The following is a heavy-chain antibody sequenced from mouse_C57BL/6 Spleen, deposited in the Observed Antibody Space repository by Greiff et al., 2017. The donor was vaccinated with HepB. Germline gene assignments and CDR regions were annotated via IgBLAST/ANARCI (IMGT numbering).Heavy chain of an antibody. D-gene: IGHD4-1*01. V-gene: IGHV1-50*01. CDR3: ARAGLGRYLDY. J-gene: IGHJ2*01. CDR2: IDPSDSYT. Sequence: VQLQQSGAELVKPGASVKLSCKASGYTFTSYWIQWVKQRPGQGLEWIGEIDPSDSYTNYNQKFKGKATLTVDTSSSTAYMQLSSLTSEDSAVYYCARAGLGRYLDYWGQGTTLTVSS. CDR1: GYTFTSYW.